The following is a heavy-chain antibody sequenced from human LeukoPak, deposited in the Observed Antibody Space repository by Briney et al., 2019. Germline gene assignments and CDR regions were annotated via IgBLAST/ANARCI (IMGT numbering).Heavy chain of an antibody. J-gene: IGHJ4*02. D-gene: IGHD2-15*01. V-gene: IGHV3-7*04. CDR1: GFPFSIRW. Sequence: GGPLRLSCAPSGFPFSIRWMSWVRQAPGKGLEWVANIKADGSEKYYVDSVKGRFTVSRDNAKNSLFLQMNSLRAEDTGLYYCARYCGGGSCFDYWGRGTLVTVSS. CDR2: IKADGSEK. CDR3: ARYCGGGSCFDY.